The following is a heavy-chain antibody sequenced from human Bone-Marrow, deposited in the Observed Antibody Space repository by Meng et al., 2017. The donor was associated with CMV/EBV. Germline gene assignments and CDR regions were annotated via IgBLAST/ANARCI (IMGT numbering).Heavy chain of an antibody. D-gene: IGHD4-17*01. CDR1: GGSIRDYY. V-gene: IGHV4-4*07. J-gene: IGHJ5*02. Sequence: VSGGSIRDYYWSWVRQSAAKGLELIGRIYTGGSTNYNPSLKSRLTLSVDTSKNQFSLKLASVTAADTAIYFCARLPSTAPGGNWFDPWGPGILVTVSS. CDR2: IYTGGST. CDR3: ARLPSTAPGGNWFDP.